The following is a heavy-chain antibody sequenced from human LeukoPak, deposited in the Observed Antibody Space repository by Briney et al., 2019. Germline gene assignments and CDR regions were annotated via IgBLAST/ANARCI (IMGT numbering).Heavy chain of an antibody. V-gene: IGHV3-33*01. J-gene: IGHJ6*02. D-gene: IGHD3-10*01. CDR1: GFTFSSYG. Sequence: GGSLRLSCAASGFTFSSYGMHWVRQAPAKGLEWVAVIWYDGSNKYYADSVKGRFTISRDNFKNTLYLQMNSLRAEDTAVYYCARDRSITMVRGVTEYGMDVWGQGTTVTVSS. CDR3: ARDRSITMVRGVTEYGMDV. CDR2: IWYDGSNK.